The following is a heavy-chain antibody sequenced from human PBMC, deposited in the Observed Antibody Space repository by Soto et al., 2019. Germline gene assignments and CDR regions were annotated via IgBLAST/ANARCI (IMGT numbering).Heavy chain of an antibody. V-gene: IGHV4-31*03. CDR2: IYYSGST. J-gene: IGHJ6*02. CDR3: ARSCSSTSCYRAYYYYGMDV. D-gene: IGHD2-2*01. Sequence: PSETLSLTCTVSGGSISSGGYYWSWIRQHPGKGLEWIGYIYYSGSTYYNPSLKSRVTISVDTSKNQFSLKLSSVTAADTAVYYCARSCSSTSCYRAYYYYGMDVWGQGTTVTVSS. CDR1: GGSISSGGYY.